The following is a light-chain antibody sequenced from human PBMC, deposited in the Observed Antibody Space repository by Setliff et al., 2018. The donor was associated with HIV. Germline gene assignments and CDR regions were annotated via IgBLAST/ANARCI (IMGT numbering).Light chain of an antibody. Sequence: QSALTQPASVSGSPGQSVTISCTGTSSDVGDYNRVPWYQQPPGTAPKLIIYEVNNRPSGVPDRFSGSKSGNTASLTISGLQAEDEADYYCSSYTSSSTYVFGTGTKVTVL. CDR3: SSYTSSSTYV. V-gene: IGLV2-18*02. J-gene: IGLJ1*01. CDR1: SSDVGDYNR. CDR2: EVN.